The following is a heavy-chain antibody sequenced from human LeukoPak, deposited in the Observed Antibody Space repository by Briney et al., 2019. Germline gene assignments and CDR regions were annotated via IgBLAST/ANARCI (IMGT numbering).Heavy chain of an antibody. J-gene: IGHJ4*02. D-gene: IGHD2-15*01. CDR2: INPNSGGT. CDR1: GYTFTGYY. CDR3: ARDLGYCSGGSCRYFDY. V-gene: IGHV1-2*02. Sequence: RASVKVSCKASGYTFTGYYMHWVRQAPGQELEWMGWINPNSGGTNYAQKFQGRVTMTRDTSISTAYMELSRLRSDDTAVYYCARDLGYCSGGSCRYFDYWGQGTLVTVSS.